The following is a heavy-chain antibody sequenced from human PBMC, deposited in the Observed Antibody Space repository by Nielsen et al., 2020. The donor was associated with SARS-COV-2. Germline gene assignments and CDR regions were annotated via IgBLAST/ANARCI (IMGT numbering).Heavy chain of an antibody. D-gene: IGHD4-17*01. Sequence: WIRQPPGKGLEWIGYIYSRGSSNYNPSLRGRGTISIDTSKNQLSLKLSSVTAADTAVYYCTSRGDYGDYGELGYYYYYGMDVWGQGTTVTVSS. V-gene: IGHV4-4*09. J-gene: IGHJ6*02. CDR2: IYSRGSS. CDR3: TSRGDYGDYGELGYYYYYGMDV.